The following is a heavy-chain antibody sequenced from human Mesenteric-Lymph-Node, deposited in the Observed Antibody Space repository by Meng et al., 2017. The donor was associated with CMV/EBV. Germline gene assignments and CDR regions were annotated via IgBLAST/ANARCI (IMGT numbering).Heavy chain of an antibody. Sequence: SETLSLTCTVSDGSISRTSSCWGWIRQPPGKGLEWLGSIYYSGITFYNPSLTSRVTISLDTSKTQVSLKLTSVTAADTAMYYCAKYDNGKFAMDVWGRGTTVTVSS. V-gene: IGHV4-39*07. CDR2: IYYSGIT. CDR1: DGSISRTSSC. J-gene: IGHJ6*02. D-gene: IGHD3-16*01. CDR3: AKYDNGKFAMDV.